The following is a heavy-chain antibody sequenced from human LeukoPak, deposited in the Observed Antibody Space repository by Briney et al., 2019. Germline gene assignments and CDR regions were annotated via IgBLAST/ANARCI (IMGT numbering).Heavy chain of an antibody. Sequence: PGGTLRLSCAAAGFTFSNHGMNWVRQAPGQGLEWVSSISSSSRYIYYADSVKGRFTISRDNAKNSLYLQMNSLRAEDTAVYYCAREEDYGSGSYYQRWYYFDYWGQGTLVTVSS. J-gene: IGHJ4*02. D-gene: IGHD3-10*01. CDR2: ISSSSRYI. V-gene: IGHV3-21*01. CDR3: AREEDYGSGSYYQRWYYFDY. CDR1: GFTFSNHG.